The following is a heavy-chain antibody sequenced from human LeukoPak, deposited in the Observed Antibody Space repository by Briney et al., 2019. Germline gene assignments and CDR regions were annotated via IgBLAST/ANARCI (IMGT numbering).Heavy chain of an antibody. V-gene: IGHV4-4*07. CDR3: ARAPGGGRAVAGTRFRGWFDP. D-gene: IGHD6-19*01. Sequence: SETLSLTCTVSGGSIHNHIWNWIRQPAGKGLEWIGRVYTSGSTYYNPSLKSRVTISVDTSKNQFSLKLSSVTAADTAVYYCARAPGGGRAVAGTRFRGWFDPWGQGTLVTVSS. J-gene: IGHJ5*02. CDR1: GGSIHNHI. CDR2: VYTSGST.